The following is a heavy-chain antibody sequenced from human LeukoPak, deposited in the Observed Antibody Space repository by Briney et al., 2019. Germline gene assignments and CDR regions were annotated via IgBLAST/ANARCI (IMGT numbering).Heavy chain of an antibody. CDR2: IYHSGST. D-gene: IGHD6-19*01. V-gene: IGHV4-30-2*01. J-gene: IGHJ4*02. Sequence: PSETLSLTCAVSGGSISSGGHSWSWIRQPPGKGLEWIGYIYHSGSTYYNPSLKSRVTISVDRSKNQFSLKLSSVTAADTAVYYCARGSGWFQFDYWGQGTLVTVSS. CDR1: GGSISSGGHS. CDR3: ARGSGWFQFDY.